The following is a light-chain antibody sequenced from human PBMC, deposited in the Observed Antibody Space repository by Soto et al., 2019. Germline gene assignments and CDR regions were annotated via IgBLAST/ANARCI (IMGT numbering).Light chain of an antibody. CDR3: CSYAGSYPVV. CDR2: DVN. J-gene: IGLJ2*01. V-gene: IGLV2-11*01. CDR1: SSDVGGYNY. Sequence: QSALTQPRSLSGSPGQSVTIACTGTSSDVGGYNYVSWYQHHPGRAPKLIIYDVNKRPSGVPDRFSGSKSGNTASLTISGLQSEEEADYYCCSYAGSYPVVFGGGTKVTV.